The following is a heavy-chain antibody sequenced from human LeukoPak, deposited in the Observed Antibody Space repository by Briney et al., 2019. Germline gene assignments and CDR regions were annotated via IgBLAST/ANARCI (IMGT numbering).Heavy chain of an antibody. J-gene: IGHJ4*02. Sequence: GGSLRLSCAASGFTFSGSAMHWVRQAPGKGLEWVSTISGSGTGTYYADSVKGRFTISRDNSKNTLYLQMNSLRAEDTALYYCAKDASRGAYSYGSSDSWGQGTLVTVSS. D-gene: IGHD5-18*01. CDR1: GFTFSGSA. CDR3: AKDASRGAYSYGSSDS. CDR2: ISGSGTGT. V-gene: IGHV3-23*01.